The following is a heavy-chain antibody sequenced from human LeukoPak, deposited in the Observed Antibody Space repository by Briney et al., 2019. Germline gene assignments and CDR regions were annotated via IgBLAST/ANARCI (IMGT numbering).Heavy chain of an antibody. D-gene: IGHD3-10*01. CDR2: ISWNSGSI. CDR1: GFTFDDYA. Sequence: GGSLRLSCAASGFTFDDYAMHWVRQAPGKGLEWVSGISWNSGSIGYADSVKGRFTISRDNAKNSLYLQMNSLRAEDMALYYCARAWRVVRGVYFDYWGQGTLVTVSS. J-gene: IGHJ4*02. V-gene: IGHV3-9*03. CDR3: ARAWRVVRGVYFDY.